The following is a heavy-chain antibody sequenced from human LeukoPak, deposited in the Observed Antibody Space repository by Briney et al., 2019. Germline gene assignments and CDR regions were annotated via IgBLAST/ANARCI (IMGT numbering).Heavy chain of an antibody. D-gene: IGHD3-10*01. Sequence: PSQTLSLTRTVSGSISSGSYYWSWIRQPAGKGLEWIGRIYTSGSTNYNPSLESRVTISVDTSKNQFSLKLSSVTAADTAVYYCARDGRPSVRGYYGMDVWGQGTTVTVSS. CDR2: IYTSGST. J-gene: IGHJ6*02. CDR3: ARDGRPSVRGYYGMDV. V-gene: IGHV4-61*02. CDR1: GSISSGSYY.